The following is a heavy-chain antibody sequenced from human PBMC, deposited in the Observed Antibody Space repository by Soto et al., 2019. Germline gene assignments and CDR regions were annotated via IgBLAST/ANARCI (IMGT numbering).Heavy chain of an antibody. V-gene: IGHV1-18*01. D-gene: IGHD2-15*01. CDR1: GYTFTSYG. Sequence: ASVKVSCKASGYTFTSYGISWVRQAPGQGLEWMGWISAYNGNTNYAQKLQGRVTMTTDKSTSTAYMELRSLRSDDTAVYYCARDNGAQLGYCSGGSCYSKGVFWFDPWGQGTLVTVSS. CDR3: ARDNGAQLGYCSGGSCYSKGVFWFDP. J-gene: IGHJ5*02. CDR2: ISAYNGNT.